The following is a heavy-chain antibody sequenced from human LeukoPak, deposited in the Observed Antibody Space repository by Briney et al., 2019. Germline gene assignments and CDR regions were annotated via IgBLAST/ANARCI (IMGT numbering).Heavy chain of an antibody. CDR1: GGSISSSSYY. J-gene: IGHJ5*02. CDR3: ARVNYGSGSYRT. V-gene: IGHV4-39*07. Sequence: SETLSLTCTVSGGSISSSSYYWGWIRQPPGKGLEWIGRIYTSGSTNYNPSLKSRVTISVDTSKNQFSLKLSSVTAADTAVYYCARVNYGSGSYRTWGQGTLVTVSS. CDR2: IYTSGST. D-gene: IGHD3-10*01.